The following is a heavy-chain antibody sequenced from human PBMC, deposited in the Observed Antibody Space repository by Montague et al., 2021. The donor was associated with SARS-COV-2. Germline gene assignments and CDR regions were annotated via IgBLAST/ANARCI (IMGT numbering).Heavy chain of an antibody. CDR1: GDSISSFY. CDR3: GRGVVASTPVVDY. D-gene: IGHD2-15*01. CDR2: IYSSGGN. J-gene: IGHJ4*02. Sequence: SETLSLTCTVSGDSISSFYWNWIRQPAGKGLEWIGCIYSSGGNXXXTSXKSRVPMSVDTSKNQFSLKLNSVNAADTAVNSCGRGVVASTPVVDYWGRGTLVTVSS. V-gene: IGHV4-4*07.